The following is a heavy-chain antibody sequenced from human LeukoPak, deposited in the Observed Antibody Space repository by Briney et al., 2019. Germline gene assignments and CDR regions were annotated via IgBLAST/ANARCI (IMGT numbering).Heavy chain of an antibody. CDR3: AKSRTYGDYVDAFDI. V-gene: IGHV3-23*01. CDR2: ISGSGGST. CDR1: GCTFSSYA. Sequence: GGSLRLSCAASGCTFSSYAMSWVRQAPGKGLEWVSAISGSGGSTYYADSVKGRFTISRDNSKNTLYLQMNSLRAEDTAVYYCAKSRTYGDYVDAFDIGGQGTMVTVSS. D-gene: IGHD4-17*01. J-gene: IGHJ3*02.